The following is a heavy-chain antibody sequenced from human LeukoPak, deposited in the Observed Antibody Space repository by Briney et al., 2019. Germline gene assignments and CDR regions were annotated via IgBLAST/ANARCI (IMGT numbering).Heavy chain of an antibody. CDR2: IIPIFGTA. CDR1: GGTFSSYA. J-gene: IGHJ4*02. V-gene: IGHV1-69*01. D-gene: IGHD5-24*01. CDR3: ARDGDGYNSAGY. Sequence: SVKVSCKASGGTFSSYAISWVRQAPGQGLEWMGGIIPIFGTANYAQKFQGRVTITADESTSTAYMELSSLRSEDTAVYYCARDGDGYNSAGYGGQGTLVTVSS.